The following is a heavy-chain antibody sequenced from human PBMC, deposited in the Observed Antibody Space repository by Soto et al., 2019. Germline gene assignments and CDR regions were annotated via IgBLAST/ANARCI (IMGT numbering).Heavy chain of an antibody. D-gene: IGHD3-10*01. Sequence: PSETLSLTCAVYGGSFSEYYWSWIRQSPGKGLDLIGEINHSGSTNYNPSLMRRVTISVXXSKNHFSLKLSCVTAANTALNCRARVFFPWILAGSCLCMIRAAGLYHNHDGMAVRSQRTTVTVSS. J-gene: IGHJ6*02. V-gene: IGHV4-34*01. CDR1: GGSFSEYY. CDR3: ARVFFPWILAGSCLCMIRAAGLYHNHDGMAV. CDR2: INHSGST.